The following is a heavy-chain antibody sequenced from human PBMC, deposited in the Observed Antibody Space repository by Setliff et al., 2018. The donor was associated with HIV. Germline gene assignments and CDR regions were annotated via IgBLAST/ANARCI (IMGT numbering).Heavy chain of an antibody. D-gene: IGHD6-19*01. V-gene: IGHV4-4*07. Sequence: PSETLSLTCTVSGGSISRYYWSWIRQPAGMGLEWIGRFDSSGGTDYNPSLKSRVTISKDTSKNQLSLKLTSVTAADTAVYFCAGDYAGSGRPFDYWGQGTLVTVSS. CDR2: FDSSGGT. CDR3: AGDYAGSGRPFDY. CDR1: GGSISRYY. J-gene: IGHJ4*02.